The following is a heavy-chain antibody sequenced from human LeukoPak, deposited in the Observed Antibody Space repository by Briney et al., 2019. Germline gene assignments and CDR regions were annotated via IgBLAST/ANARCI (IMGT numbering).Heavy chain of an antibody. D-gene: IGHD6-13*01. CDR1: GYSISSGDY. J-gene: IGHJ4*02. CDR2: IYHSGST. V-gene: IGHV4-38-2*01. Sequence: SETLSLTCAVSGYSISSGDYWGWIRRPPGKGLEGMGSIYHSGSTYYNPSLKSRVTISVDTSKNQFSLKLSSVTAADTAVYYCASVAAAGNVDYWGQGTLVTVSS. CDR3: ASVAAAGNVDY.